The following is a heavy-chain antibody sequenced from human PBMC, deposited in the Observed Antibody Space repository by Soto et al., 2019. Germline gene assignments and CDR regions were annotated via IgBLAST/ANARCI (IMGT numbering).Heavy chain of an antibody. Sequence: GGSLRLSCAASGFTFSSYWMSWVRQAPGKGLEWVSVIYSGGSTYYADSVKGRFTISRDNSKNTLYLQMNSLRAEDTAVYYCARLLMTTVTKDYFDHWGQGTLVTVSS. V-gene: IGHV3-66*01. CDR2: IYSGGST. J-gene: IGHJ4*02. D-gene: IGHD4-17*01. CDR3: ARLLMTTVTKDYFDH. CDR1: GFTFSSYW.